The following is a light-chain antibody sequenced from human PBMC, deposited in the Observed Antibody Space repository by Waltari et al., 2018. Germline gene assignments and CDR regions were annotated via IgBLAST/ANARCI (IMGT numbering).Light chain of an antibody. Sequence: DIVLTQFPGTLSLSAGERATLSCRASPSIGKYLAWYQLRPGQDPRLPMHDAYIRAAGIPDRFSGSGSGTDFSLTIXRLEPEDFAMYYCQHYVRLPVTFGQGTKVEIK. CDR1: PSIGKY. CDR2: DAY. J-gene: IGKJ1*01. CDR3: QHYVRLPVT. V-gene: IGKV3-20*01.